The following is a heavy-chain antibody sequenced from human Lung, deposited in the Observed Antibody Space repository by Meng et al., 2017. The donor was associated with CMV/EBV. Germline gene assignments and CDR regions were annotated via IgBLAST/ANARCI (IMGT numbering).Heavy chain of an antibody. CDR2: ISISRAYM. V-gene: IGHV3-21*01. CDR3: ARGDTGGELADAFDI. Sequence: GEXXKISCAASGFTFSGYSMHWVRQAPGKGLEWVSSISISRAYMLYADSVKGRFTISRNNAKNSLYLQINSLRAEDTAVYYCARGDTGGELADAFDIWGQGTXVTVSS. D-gene: IGHD3-16*01. J-gene: IGHJ3*02. CDR1: GFTFSGYS.